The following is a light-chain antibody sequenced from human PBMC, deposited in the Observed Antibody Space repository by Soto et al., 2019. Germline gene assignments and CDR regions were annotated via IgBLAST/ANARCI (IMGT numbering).Light chain of an antibody. CDR3: QQYYRWPQT. Sequence: IGMKQSPATLSVSSGERATLSCRASQSLSFNLAWYQQKPGQAPRLLIYAASTRATGIPARFSGSGSGTEFTLTISSLQSEDFAVYYCQQYYRWPQTFGQGTKVDI. V-gene: IGKV3-15*01. CDR2: AAS. J-gene: IGKJ1*01. CDR1: QSLSFN.